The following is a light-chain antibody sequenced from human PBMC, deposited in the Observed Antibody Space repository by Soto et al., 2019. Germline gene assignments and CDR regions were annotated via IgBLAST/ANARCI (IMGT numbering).Light chain of an antibody. CDR2: DVS. V-gene: IGLV2-14*03. Sequence: QSALTQPASVSGSLGQSITISCTGTSSDIGGYDRVSWYQQHPRKAPKLIIYDVSFRPSGISIRFSGSKSGNTASLTISGLQAEDEGDYYFSSYTNSDTWVFGGGTKLTVL. J-gene: IGLJ3*02. CDR1: SSDIGGYDR. CDR3: SSYTNSDTWV.